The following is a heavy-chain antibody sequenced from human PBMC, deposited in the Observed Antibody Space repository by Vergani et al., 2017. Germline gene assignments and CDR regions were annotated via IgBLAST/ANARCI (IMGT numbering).Heavy chain of an antibody. CDR2: IWYDGSNK. CDR1: GFTFSSYG. J-gene: IGHJ3*02. CDR3: ARGFRTSIVVVIDDAFDI. D-gene: IGHD3-22*01. V-gene: IGHV3-33*01. Sequence: QVQLVESGGGVVQPGRSLRLSCAASGFTFSSYGMHWVRQAPGKGLEWVAVIWYDGSNKYYADSVKGRFTISRDNSKNTLYLQMNSLRAEDTAVYYCARGFRTSIVVVIDDAFDIWGQGTMVTVSS.